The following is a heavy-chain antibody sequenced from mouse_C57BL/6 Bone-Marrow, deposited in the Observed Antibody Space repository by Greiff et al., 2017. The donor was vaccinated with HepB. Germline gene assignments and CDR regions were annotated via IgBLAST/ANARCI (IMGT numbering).Heavy chain of an antibody. CDR1: GFTFTDYY. CDR2: IRNKANGYTT. V-gene: IGHV7-3*01. J-gene: IGHJ1*03. CDR3: ARSGGGNWYFDV. Sequence: EVKLVESGGGLVQPGGSLSLSCAASGFTFTDYYMSWVRQPPGKALEWLGFIRNKANGYTTEYSASVKGRFTISRDNSQSILYLQMHALRAEDSATYDCARSGGGNWYFDVWGTGTTVTVSS.